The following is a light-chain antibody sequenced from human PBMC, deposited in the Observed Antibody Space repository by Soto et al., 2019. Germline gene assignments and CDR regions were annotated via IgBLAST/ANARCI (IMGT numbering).Light chain of an antibody. CDR1: ASDIGYYNF. V-gene: IGLV2-14*03. Sequence: QSVLTQPASVSGSLGQSITISCTGAASDIGYYNFVSWYQQHPATAPKLISYDVSHRPSGISFRFSGSKSGNTASLTISGLRAEDEAAYYCASYTGTDTPWVFGGGTKLTVL. J-gene: IGLJ3*02. CDR3: ASYTGTDTPWV. CDR2: DVS.